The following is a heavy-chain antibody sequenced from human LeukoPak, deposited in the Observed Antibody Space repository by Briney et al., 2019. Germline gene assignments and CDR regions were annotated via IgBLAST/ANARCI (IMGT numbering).Heavy chain of an antibody. CDR3: ARGGWLQLKGFDI. V-gene: IGHV3-48*03. Sequence: GGSLRLSCAASGFTFSSYEMNWVRQAPGKGLEWLSYISSSGSTIYYADSVKGRFTIPRDNAKNSLYLQMNSLRAEDTGVYYCARGGWLQLKGFDIWGQGTMLTVSS. J-gene: IGHJ3*02. CDR2: ISSSGSTI. CDR1: GFTFSSYE. D-gene: IGHD5-24*01.